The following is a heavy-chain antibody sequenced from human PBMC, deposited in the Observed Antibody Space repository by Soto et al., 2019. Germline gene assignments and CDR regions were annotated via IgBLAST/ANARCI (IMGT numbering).Heavy chain of an antibody. CDR1: GFTFRNFV. CDR3: AQDRGWGVVSPSHDY. CDR2: IRATGGQT. Sequence: EVQLLESGGGMVQPWGSLRLSCAASGFTFRNFVMSWVRQAPGKGLEWVSAIRATGGQTFYADSVKGRFTISRDNSKNMLYLQIHSPRDEDTALSFCAQDRGWGVVSPSHDYWGQGTLVTVSS. J-gene: IGHJ4*02. D-gene: IGHD2-15*01. V-gene: IGHV3-23*01.